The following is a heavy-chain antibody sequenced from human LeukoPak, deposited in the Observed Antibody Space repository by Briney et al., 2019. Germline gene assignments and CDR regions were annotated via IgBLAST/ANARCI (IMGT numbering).Heavy chain of an antibody. V-gene: IGHV3-48*03. CDR3: ASGQFTDTFDY. CDR1: GFTFSSYE. Sequence: GGSLRLSCAASGFTFSSYEMNWVRQAPGKGLEWVSYISISGSSIYYADSVKGRFTISRDNAKNSLYLQMNSLRAEDTAVYYCASGQFTDTFDYWGQGTLVTVSS. CDR2: ISISGSSI. J-gene: IGHJ4*02.